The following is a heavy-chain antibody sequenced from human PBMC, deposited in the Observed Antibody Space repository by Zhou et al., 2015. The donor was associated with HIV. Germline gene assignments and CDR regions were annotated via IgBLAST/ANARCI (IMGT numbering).Heavy chain of an antibody. D-gene: IGHD3/OR15-3a*01. J-gene: IGHJ2*01. CDR2: IIPIFGTV. Sequence: QVQLVQSGAEVKKPGSSVKVSCKASGGTFRSDGISWVRQAPGQGLEWMGEIIPIFGTVKYAQNFQGRVTITADRSTTTAYMDLRSLRSEDTAVYYCARDRGGXRPDWRYFDLWGRGTLVSVSS. CDR1: GGTFRSDG. V-gene: IGHV1-69*06. CDR3: ARDRGGXRPDWRYFDL.